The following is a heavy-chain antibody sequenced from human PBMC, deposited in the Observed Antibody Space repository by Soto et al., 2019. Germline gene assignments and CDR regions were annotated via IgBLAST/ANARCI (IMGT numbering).Heavy chain of an antibody. V-gene: IGHV3-9*01. CDR3: AKGGHIVVVTATLFDY. CDR2: ISWNSGSI. Sequence: PGGSLRLSCAASGFTFDDYAMHWVRQAPGKGLEWVSGISWNSGSIGYADSVKGRFTISRDNAKNSLYLQMNSLRAEDTALYYCAKGGHIVVVTATLFDYWGQGTLVTVSS. CDR1: GFTFDDYA. J-gene: IGHJ4*02. D-gene: IGHD2-21*02.